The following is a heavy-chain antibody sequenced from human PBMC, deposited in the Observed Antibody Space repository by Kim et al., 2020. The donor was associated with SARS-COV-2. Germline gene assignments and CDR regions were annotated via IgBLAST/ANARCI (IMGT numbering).Heavy chain of an antibody. CDR2: INHSGST. V-gene: IGHV4-34*01. Sequence: SETLSLTCAVYGGSFSGYYWSWIRQPPGKGLEWIGEINHSGSTNYNPSLKSRVTISVDTSKNQFSLKLSSVTAADTAVYYCARGADYYGSGNLVHFDYWGQGTLVTVSS. CDR1: GGSFSGYY. J-gene: IGHJ4*02. D-gene: IGHD3-10*01. CDR3: ARGADYYGSGNLVHFDY.